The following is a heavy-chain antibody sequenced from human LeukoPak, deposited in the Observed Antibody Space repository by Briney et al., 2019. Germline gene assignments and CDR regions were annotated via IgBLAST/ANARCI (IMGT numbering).Heavy chain of an antibody. CDR2: ISAYNGNT. D-gene: IGHD3-22*01. CDR1: GYTFTSYG. V-gene: IGHV1-18*01. Sequence: ASVKVSCKASGYTFTSYGISWVRQAPGQGLEWMGWISAYNGNTNYAQKLQGRVTMTTDTSTSTAYMELRSLRFDDTAVYYCARGLNTYYYDSSGGYGMDVWGQGTTVTVSS. J-gene: IGHJ6*02. CDR3: ARGLNTYYYDSSGGYGMDV.